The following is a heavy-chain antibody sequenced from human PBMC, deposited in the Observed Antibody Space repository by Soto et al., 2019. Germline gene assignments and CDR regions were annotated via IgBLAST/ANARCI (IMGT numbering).Heavy chain of an antibody. Sequence: PGGSLRLSCVVSGFTFEEHTIHWVRQAPGKGLEWISLLSWDGGTTYYAESVKGRFIISIDSGTNSVFLQIYSLRSDDTAFYYCTRVQKKYMTTSGLDFDSWGQGTHVTVSS. CDR1: GFTFEEHT. D-gene: IGHD3-10*01. CDR2: LSWDGGTT. CDR3: TRVQKKYMTTSGLDFDS. J-gene: IGHJ4*02. V-gene: IGHV3-43*01.